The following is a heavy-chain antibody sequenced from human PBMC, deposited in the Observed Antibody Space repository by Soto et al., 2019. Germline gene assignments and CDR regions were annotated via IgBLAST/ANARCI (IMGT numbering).Heavy chain of an antibody. CDR3: ARHESLVVPAAMLDY. CDR2: IYYSGST. D-gene: IGHD2-2*01. CDR1: GGSISSYY. J-gene: IGHJ4*02. Sequence: ASETLSLTCTVSGGSISSYYWSWIRQPPGKGLEWIGYIYYSGSTNYNPSLKSRVTISVDTSKNQFSLKLSSVTAADTAVYYCARHESLVVPAAMLDYWGQGTLVTVS. V-gene: IGHV4-59*08.